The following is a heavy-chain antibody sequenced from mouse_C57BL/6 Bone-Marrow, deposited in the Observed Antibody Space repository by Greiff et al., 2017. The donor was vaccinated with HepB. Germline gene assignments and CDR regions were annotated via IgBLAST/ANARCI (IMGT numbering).Heavy chain of an antibody. CDR3: TRDCGYWYFES. D-gene: IGHD1-1*02. Sequence: EVKLVESGEGLVKPGGSLKLSCAASGFTFSSYAMSWVRQTPEKRLEWVAYISSGGDYIYYADTVKGRFTISRDNARNTLYLQMSSLKSEDTAMYYCTRDCGYWYFESGAQGPRSPSPQ. CDR1: GFTFSSYA. J-gene: IGHJ1*03. V-gene: IGHV5-9-1*02. CDR2: ISSGGDYI.